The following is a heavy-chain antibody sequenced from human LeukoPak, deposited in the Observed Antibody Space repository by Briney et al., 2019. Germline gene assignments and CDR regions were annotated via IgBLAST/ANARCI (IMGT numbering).Heavy chain of an antibody. V-gene: IGHV3-48*03. CDR2: INIGGTNT. CDR1: GFTFSRYE. CDR3: ATDGAGFDT. Sequence: GGSLRLSCAASGFTFSRYEMSWIRQAPGKGLEWLSYINIGGTNTHYADSVKGRFTISRDNAKKSLYLEMNNLRAEDTAVYYCATDGAGFDTWGQGVLVTVSS. J-gene: IGHJ5*02.